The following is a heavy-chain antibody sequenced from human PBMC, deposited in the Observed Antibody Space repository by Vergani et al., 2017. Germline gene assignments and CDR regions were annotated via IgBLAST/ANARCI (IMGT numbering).Heavy chain of an antibody. CDR3: ARRRAARHGDWFDP. D-gene: IGHD6-13*01. CDR1: GGTFSSYA. J-gene: IGHJ5*02. V-gene: IGHV1-69*04. Sequence: QVQLVQSGAEVKKPGSSVKVSCKASGGTFSSYAISWVRQAPGQGLEWMGRIIPVLGIANYAQKFQGRVTITADKSTSTAYMEMSSLRSEDTAVYCCARRRAARHGDWFDPWGQGTLVTVSS. CDR2: IIPVLGIA.